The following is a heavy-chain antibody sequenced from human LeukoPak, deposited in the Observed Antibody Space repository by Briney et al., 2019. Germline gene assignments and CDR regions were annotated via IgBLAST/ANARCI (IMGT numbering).Heavy chain of an antibody. CDR3: AREEWLAQGVFDY. V-gene: IGHV3-21*01. Sequence: GGSLRLSCAASGFSFSSYTMNWVRQAPGKGLEWVSSISSRSTYIYYADSLKGRFTISRDNAKNSLYLQMNSLRAEDTAVYYCAREEWLAQGVFDYWGQGTLVTVSS. J-gene: IGHJ4*02. D-gene: IGHD6-19*01. CDR2: ISSRSTYI. CDR1: GFSFSSYT.